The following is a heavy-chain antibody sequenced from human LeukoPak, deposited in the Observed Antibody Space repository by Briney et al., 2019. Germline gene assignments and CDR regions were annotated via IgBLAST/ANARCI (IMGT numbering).Heavy chain of an antibody. CDR2: FDPEDGET. Sequence: ASVKVSCKVSGYTLTELSLHWVRQAPGKGLEWMGRFDPEDGETIYARKFQGRVTMTEDESTSTAYMELSSLRSEDTAVYYCARDRKGSRVVVVPAARGPYYYYGMDVWGQGTTVTVSS. CDR1: GYTLTELS. V-gene: IGHV1-24*01. J-gene: IGHJ6*02. CDR3: ARDRKGSRVVVVPAARGPYYYYGMDV. D-gene: IGHD2-2*01.